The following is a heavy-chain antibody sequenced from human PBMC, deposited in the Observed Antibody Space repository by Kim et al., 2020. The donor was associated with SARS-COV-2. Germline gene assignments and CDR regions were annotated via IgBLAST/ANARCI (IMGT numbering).Heavy chain of an antibody. D-gene: IGHD1-7*01. V-gene: IGHV4-34*01. CDR1: GGAFSDNY. Sequence: SETLSLTCAVYGGAFSDNYYNWIRQPPGKGLEWIGEINRSGSPKYNPSLKRRVTIALDTSKNQFSLKLTSVTAADTALYYCARGELAAPLKYWGQG. CDR3: ARGELAAPLKY. J-gene: IGHJ4*02. CDR2: INRSGSP.